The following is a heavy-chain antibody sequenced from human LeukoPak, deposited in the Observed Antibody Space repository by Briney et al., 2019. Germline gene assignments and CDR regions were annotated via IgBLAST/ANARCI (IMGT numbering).Heavy chain of an antibody. D-gene: IGHD6-13*01. CDR2: ISSSSSYI. J-gene: IGHJ4*02. Sequence: GGSLRLSCAASGFTFSSYGMSWVRQAPGKGLEWVSSISSSSSYIYYADSVKGRFTISRDNAKNSLYLQMNSLRAEDTAVYYCARLGGTIAAAGISLFDYWGQGTLVTVSS. V-gene: IGHV3-21*01. CDR1: GFTFSSYG. CDR3: ARLGGTIAAAGISLFDY.